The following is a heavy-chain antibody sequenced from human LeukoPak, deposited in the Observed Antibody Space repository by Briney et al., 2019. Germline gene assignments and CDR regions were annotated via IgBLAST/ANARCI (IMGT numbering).Heavy chain of an antibody. J-gene: IGHJ4*02. D-gene: IGHD7-27*01. V-gene: IGHV4-59*01. CDR1: GGSISSYY. Sequence: SETLSLTCTVSGGSISSYYWSWIRQSPGKGLEWIGYIYYTGSTSYNPSLKSRVTISADTSKNEFSLKLNSVTAADTAVYYCASRKLGNDYWGQGTLVTVSS. CDR3: ASRKLGNDY. CDR2: IYYTGST.